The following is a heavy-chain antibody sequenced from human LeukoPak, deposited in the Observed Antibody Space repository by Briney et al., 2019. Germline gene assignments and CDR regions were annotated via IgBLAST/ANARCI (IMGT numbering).Heavy chain of an antibody. J-gene: IGHJ6*02. CDR1: GFTVSSNY. D-gene: IGHD3-10*01. Sequence: PGGSLRLSCAASGFTVSSNYMSWVRQAPGKGLEWVSVIYSGGSTYYADYVKGRFTISRHNSKNTLYLQMNSLRAEDTAVYYCARDSRNYYGSGSWYYYYGMDVWGQGTTVTVSS. CDR2: IYSGGST. V-gene: IGHV3-53*04. CDR3: ARDSRNYYGSGSWYYYYGMDV.